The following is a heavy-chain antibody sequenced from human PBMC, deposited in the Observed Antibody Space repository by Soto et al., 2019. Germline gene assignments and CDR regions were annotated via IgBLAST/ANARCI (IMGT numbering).Heavy chain of an antibody. J-gene: IGHJ4*02. CDR3: ARARGGYCSSTSCYAFDY. D-gene: IGHD2-2*01. Sequence: QVQLQQWGAGLLKPSETLSLTCAVYGGSFSGYYWSWIRQPPGKGLEWIVEINHSGSTNYNPSLKSRVTISVETAKTQSSLKLSSVTAADTAVYYCARARGGYCSSTSCYAFDYWGQGTLVTVSS. CDR2: INHSGST. V-gene: IGHV4-34*01. CDR1: GGSFSGYY.